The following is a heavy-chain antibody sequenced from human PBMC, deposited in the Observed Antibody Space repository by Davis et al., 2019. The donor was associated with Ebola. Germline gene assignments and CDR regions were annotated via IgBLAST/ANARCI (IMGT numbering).Heavy chain of an antibody. V-gene: IGHV1-18*04. D-gene: IGHD3-9*01. CDR3: ARAPNYDVLTGTSSYYFDY. J-gene: IGHJ4*02. CDR1: GYTFTTYG. Sequence: ASVKVSCKSSGYTFTTYGLVWVRKAPGLGLEWMGWISGFNTNTNFAQKFQGRVTVSTDTSTNTAYMDLRSLTSDDTAIYYCARAPNYDVLTGTSSYYFDYWGQGTLVTVSS. CDR2: ISGFNTNT.